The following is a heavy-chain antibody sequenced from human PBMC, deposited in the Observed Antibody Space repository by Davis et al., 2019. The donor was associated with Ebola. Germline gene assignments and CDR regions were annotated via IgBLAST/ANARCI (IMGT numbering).Heavy chain of an antibody. Sequence: GGSLRLSCKGSGYSFTSYWIGWVRQMPGEGLEWMGIIYPGDSDTRYSPSFRGQVTISADKSIKTAFLQWGSLKASDTAMYYCATLRRTITGMDDGFDIWGQGTMVTVSS. J-gene: IGHJ3*02. CDR2: IYPGDSDT. CDR3: ATLRRTITGMDDGFDI. V-gene: IGHV5-51*01. CDR1: GYSFTSYW. D-gene: IGHD1-20*01.